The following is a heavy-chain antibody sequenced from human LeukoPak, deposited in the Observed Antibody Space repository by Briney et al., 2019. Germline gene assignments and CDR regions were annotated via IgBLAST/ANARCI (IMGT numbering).Heavy chain of an antibody. CDR2: IYYSGST. V-gene: IGHV4-39*02. CDR1: GGSISSTTYY. J-gene: IGHJ6*02. CDR3: ARDLGRRQYSGYSYGFINAMDV. D-gene: IGHD5-18*01. Sequence: SETLSLTCIVSGGSISSTTYYWGWIRQPPGKGLEWIGSIYYSGSTWYNPSLKSRVTVSADTSKNQFSLQLNSVTPDDTALYYCARDLGRRQYSGYSYGFINAMDVWGQGTTVTVSS.